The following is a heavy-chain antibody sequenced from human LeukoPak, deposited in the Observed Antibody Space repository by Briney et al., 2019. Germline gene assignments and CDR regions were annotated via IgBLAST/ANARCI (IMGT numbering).Heavy chain of an antibody. CDR1: GFTVSSHG. J-gene: IGHJ4*02. CDR3: ARDRSSSWALDY. CDR2: ISYDGSNK. D-gene: IGHD6-13*01. Sequence: GGSLRLSCVASGFTVSSHGMHWVRQAPGKGLEWVAIISYDGSNKYFADSVKGRFTISRDSSKNTLYLQMNSLRAEDTAVYYCARDRSSSWALDYWGQGTLVTVSS. V-gene: IGHV3-30*03.